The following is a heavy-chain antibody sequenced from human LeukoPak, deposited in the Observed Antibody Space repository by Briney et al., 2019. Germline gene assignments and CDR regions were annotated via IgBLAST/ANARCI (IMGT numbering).Heavy chain of an antibody. D-gene: IGHD3-22*01. J-gene: IGHJ4*02. CDR1: GYTFTSYG. CDR2: ISAYNGNT. CDR3: ARGAGGYYDSSGPDY. Sequence: ASVKVSCKASGYTFTSYGISWVRQAPGQGLEWMGWISAYNGNTNYAQKLQGRVTMTTDTSTSTAYMELRSLRSDDTAVYYCARGAGGYYDSSGPDYWGQGTLVTVSS. V-gene: IGHV1-18*01.